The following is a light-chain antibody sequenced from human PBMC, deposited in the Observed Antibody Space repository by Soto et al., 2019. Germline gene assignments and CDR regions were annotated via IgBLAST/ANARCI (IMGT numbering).Light chain of an antibody. Sequence: EYVLTQSPCTLSLSPGEGATLSCRASQIVTGDYLAWYQQKPGQAPRLLMYDASTRATGIPDRFSGSGSGTDFTLIISRLEPEDFAVYYCQHYGDSLLTFGQGTKVDIK. CDR1: QIVTGDY. CDR2: DAS. V-gene: IGKV3-20*01. CDR3: QHYGDSLLT. J-gene: IGKJ1*01.